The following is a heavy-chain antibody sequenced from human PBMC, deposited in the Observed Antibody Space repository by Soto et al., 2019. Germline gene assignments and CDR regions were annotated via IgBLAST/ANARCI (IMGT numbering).Heavy chain of an antibody. CDR3: ARDRRGSPKYR. CDR2: FKYSETT. V-gene: IGHV4-61*01. Sequence: PSETLSLTCTVSGGSVSSGNYYWSWIRQPPGKGLEWIGFFKYSETTNYSPSLKSRVTISINTAKNQLSLRLTSLTAADPAIYYCARDRRGSPKYRWGQGTPFTVSS. D-gene: IGHD3-16*02. CDR1: GGSVSSGNYY. J-gene: IGHJ4*02.